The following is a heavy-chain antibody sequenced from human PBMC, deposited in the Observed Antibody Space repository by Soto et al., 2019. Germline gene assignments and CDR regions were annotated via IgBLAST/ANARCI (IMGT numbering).Heavy chain of an antibody. V-gene: IGHV4-59*08. CDR2: IQYNGYS. J-gene: IGHJ6*02. CDR1: GGSITNYY. CDR3: ARHGFGSLHGLVDV. Sequence: QVQLQESGPGLVKPSETLSLTCTVSGGSITNYYCSWFRQPPGKGLEWIGYIQYNGYSAYNLSLKRRVTMSMDTSKTKFSLMLESVTATVTAVYYCARHGFGSLHGLVDVWGQGTTVIVSS. D-gene: IGHD3-10*01.